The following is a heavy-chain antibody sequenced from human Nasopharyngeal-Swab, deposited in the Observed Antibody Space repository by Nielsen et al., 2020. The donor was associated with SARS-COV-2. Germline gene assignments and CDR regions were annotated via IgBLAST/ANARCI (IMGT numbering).Heavy chain of an antibody. V-gene: IGHV1-69*04. J-gene: IGHJ4*02. Sequence: SVKVSCKASGGTFSSYAISWVRQAPGQGLEWMGRIIPILGIANYAQKFQGRVTITADKSTSTAYMELSSLRSEDTAVYYCARGGDSSGYLDYWGQGTLVTVSS. CDR1: GGTFSSYA. CDR3: ARGGDSSGYLDY. CDR2: IIPILGIA. D-gene: IGHD3-22*01.